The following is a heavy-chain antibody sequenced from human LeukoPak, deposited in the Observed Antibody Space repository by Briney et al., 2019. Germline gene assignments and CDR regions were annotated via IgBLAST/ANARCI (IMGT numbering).Heavy chain of an antibody. V-gene: IGHV3-23*01. CDR3: AKVGSAVTSYYYFYMDV. CDR2: ISGSAGNT. J-gene: IGHJ6*03. Sequence: GGSLRLSCAASGFTFTNYAMSWVRQAPGKGPEWVSSISGSAGNTYYADSVKGRFTISRDTSQTTLYLQMNSPTAEDTAVYYCAKVGSAVTSYYYFYMDVWGKGTTVTVSS. CDR1: GFTFTNYA. D-gene: IGHD2-21*02.